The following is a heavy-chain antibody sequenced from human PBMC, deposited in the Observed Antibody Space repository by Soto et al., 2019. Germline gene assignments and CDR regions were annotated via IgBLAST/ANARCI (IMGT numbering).Heavy chain of an antibody. Sequence: EVQLLESGGGLVQPGGSLRLSCAASGFTFSSYAMTWVRQAPGKGLEWVSTISGSGATTHYADSVKGRFTISRDNSKNTLCLQMNSLRAEDTAVYYCAKDWVYCSGGSCPRPFDYGGQGTLVTVSS. D-gene: IGHD2-15*01. CDR2: ISGSGATT. V-gene: IGHV3-23*01. CDR1: GFTFSSYA. J-gene: IGHJ4*02. CDR3: AKDWVYCSGGSCPRPFDY.